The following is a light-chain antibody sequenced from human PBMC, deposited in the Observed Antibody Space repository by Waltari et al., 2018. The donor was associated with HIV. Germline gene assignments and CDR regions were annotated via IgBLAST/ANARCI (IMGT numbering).Light chain of an antibody. CDR2: GAS. CDR1: QSVRSAS. Sequence: EIVLTQSPGTLSLSPGERATLSCRASQSVRSASLAWYQQKPGQAPRLLIFGASSRAPGIPDRFSGSGAVTDFILTISRLEPEDCAVYYCQQYAASPLTFGGGTRVELK. CDR3: QQYAASPLT. J-gene: IGKJ4*01. V-gene: IGKV3-20*01.